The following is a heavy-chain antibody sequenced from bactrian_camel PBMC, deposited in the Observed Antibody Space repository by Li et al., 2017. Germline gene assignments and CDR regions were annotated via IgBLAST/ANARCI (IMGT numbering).Heavy chain of an antibody. Sequence: HVQLVESGGGSAQAGGSLRLACVGSGYMIDYYCKGWFRQAPGKEREREEVAIVHSNGSTTYAESVKGRFTVSQDNSKNTLYLQMNSLKTEDTAVYYCAARSWFEDDCYSGSWGQGTQVTVS. CDR1: GYMIDYYC. D-gene: IGHD3*01. V-gene: IGHV3S63*01. CDR3: AARSWFEDDCYSGS. CDR2: IVHSNGST. J-gene: IGHJ6*01.